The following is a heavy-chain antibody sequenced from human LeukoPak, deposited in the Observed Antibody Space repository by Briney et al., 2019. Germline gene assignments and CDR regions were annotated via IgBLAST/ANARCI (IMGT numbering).Heavy chain of an antibody. CDR2: ISYDGSNK. V-gene: IGHV3-30*04. CDR3: ARPPGVAAAGYFDY. Sequence: LPGGSLRLSCAASGFTFSSYDKYGVRQAPGKGVEGVAVISYDGSNKYYADSVKGRFTISRDNSKNTLYLQMNSLRAEDTAVYYCARPPGVAAAGYFDYWGQGPLITVSS. J-gene: IGHJ4*02. D-gene: IGHD6-13*01. CDR1: GFTFSSYD.